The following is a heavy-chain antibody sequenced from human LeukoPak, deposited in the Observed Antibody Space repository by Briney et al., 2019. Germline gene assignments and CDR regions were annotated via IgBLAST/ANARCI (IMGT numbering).Heavy chain of an antibody. D-gene: IGHD1-26*01. CDR1: GASISSSSYY. Sequence: SETLSLTCTVSGASISSSSYYWDWIRQSPGKGLEWFGRIYYTGTTYYNPSLKSRVTVSVDTSKNQFSLKMRPVTAADTAVYYCARRPLSLDSGIKAFYFDSWGQGTLVTVSS. CDR3: ARRPLSLDSGIKAFYFDS. J-gene: IGHJ4*02. CDR2: IYYTGTT. V-gene: IGHV4-39*01.